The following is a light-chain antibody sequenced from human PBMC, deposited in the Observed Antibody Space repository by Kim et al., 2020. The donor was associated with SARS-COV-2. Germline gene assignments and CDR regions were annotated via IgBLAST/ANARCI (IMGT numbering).Light chain of an antibody. Sequence: SYELTQPPSVSVSPGQTARITCSGEKLEDKYVSWYQQRPGQSPLLVIYQDIKRPSGIPERFSGSNSGNTATLTVGETQAMDEADYYCQAWDSRTAIFGGGTKLTVL. CDR1: KLEDKY. J-gene: IGLJ2*01. CDR2: QDI. V-gene: IGLV3-1*01. CDR3: QAWDSRTAI.